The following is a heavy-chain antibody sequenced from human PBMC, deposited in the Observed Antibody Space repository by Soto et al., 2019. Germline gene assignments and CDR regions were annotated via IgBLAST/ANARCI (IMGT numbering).Heavy chain of an antibody. CDR3: ARPGGYSYGYAYYYYGMDV. D-gene: IGHD5-18*01. Sequence: GESLKISCKGSGYSFTSYWISWVRQMPGKGLEWMGRIDPSDSYTNYSPSFQGHVTISADKSISTAYLQWSSLKASDTAMYYCARPGGYSYGYAYYYYGMDVWGQGTTVTV. V-gene: IGHV5-10-1*01. J-gene: IGHJ6*02. CDR2: IDPSDSYT. CDR1: GYSFTSYW.